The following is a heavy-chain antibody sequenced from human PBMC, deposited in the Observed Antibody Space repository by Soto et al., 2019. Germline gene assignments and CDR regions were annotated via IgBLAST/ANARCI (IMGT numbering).Heavy chain of an antibody. CDR2: ISWNSGEI. V-gene: IGHV3-9*01. CDR3: AKDMGGDYYYYGMDV. J-gene: IGHJ6*02. CDR1: GFTFDDYA. D-gene: IGHD3-16*01. Sequence: EVQLVESGGGLVQPGRSLRLSCVASGFTFDDYAMHWVRQAPGKGLEWVSGISWNSGEIGYADSVKGRFTISRDNAKNSLYLQMNSLRPEDTALYYCAKDMGGDYYYYGMDVWGQGTTVTVSS.